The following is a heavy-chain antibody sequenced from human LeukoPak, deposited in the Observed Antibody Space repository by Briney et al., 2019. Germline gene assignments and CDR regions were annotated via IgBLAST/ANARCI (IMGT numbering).Heavy chain of an antibody. V-gene: IGHV3-23*01. J-gene: IGHJ5*02. D-gene: IGHD5-24*01. CDR1: GFIISTFA. Sequence: SGGSLRLSCTASGFIISTFAMAWVRQAPGKGLEWVAGILGSGTTYYSDSVKGRFTISKDNSKKVVYLQMISLRVEDTAIYYCAKDLHYNDGRWEFDPWGQGTLVTVSS. CDR2: ILGSGTT. CDR3: AKDLHYNDGRWEFDP.